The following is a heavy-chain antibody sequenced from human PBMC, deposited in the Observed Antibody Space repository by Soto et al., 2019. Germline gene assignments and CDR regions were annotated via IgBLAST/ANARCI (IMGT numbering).Heavy chain of an antibody. Sequence: QVQLVQSGAEVKKPGSSVKVSCKASGGTFSSYAISWVRQAPGQGLEWMGGIIPIFGTANYAQKFQGRVTITADESTSIAYMELSILRSEDTWLYHCATDSGKDAYNSFDYWGQGTLVTVSS. CDR3: ATDSGKDAYNSFDY. CDR1: GGTFSSYA. J-gene: IGHJ4*02. V-gene: IGHV1-69*12. CDR2: IIPIFGTA. D-gene: IGHD1-1*01.